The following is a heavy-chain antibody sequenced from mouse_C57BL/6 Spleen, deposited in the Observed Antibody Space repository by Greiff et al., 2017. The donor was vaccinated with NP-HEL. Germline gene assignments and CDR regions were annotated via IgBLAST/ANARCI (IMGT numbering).Heavy chain of an antibody. CDR2: INPNNGGT. Sequence: VHVKQSGPELVKPGASVKIPCKASGYTFTDYNMDWVKQSHGKSLEWIGDINPNNGGTIYNQKFKGKATLTVDKSSSTAYMELRSLTSEDTAVYYCAVANWDRGFAYWGQGTLVTVSA. CDR3: AVANWDRGFAY. J-gene: IGHJ3*01. CDR1: GYTFTDYN. V-gene: IGHV1-18*01. D-gene: IGHD4-1*01.